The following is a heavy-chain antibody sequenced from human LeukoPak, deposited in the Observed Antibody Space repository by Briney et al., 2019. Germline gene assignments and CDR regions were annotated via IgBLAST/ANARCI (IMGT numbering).Heavy chain of an antibody. Sequence: GGSLRLSCVASGVTCSSYTMNWVRQAPGQGLEWVSSIAGSSGYRSYADSVKGRFTISRDNAKKSLYLQMTSLTAEDTAVYYCARVRGAYCGGDCYLGFDYWGRGTLVTVSS. CDR3: ARVRGAYCGGDCYLGFDY. V-gene: IGHV3-21*01. D-gene: IGHD2-21*02. CDR2: IAGSSGYR. J-gene: IGHJ4*01. CDR1: GVTCSSYT.